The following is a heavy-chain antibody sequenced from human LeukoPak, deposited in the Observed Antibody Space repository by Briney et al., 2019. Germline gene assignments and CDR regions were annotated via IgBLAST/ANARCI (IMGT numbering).Heavy chain of an antibody. D-gene: IGHD6-19*01. V-gene: IGHV3-30*18. J-gene: IGHJ4*02. Sequence: GGSLRLSCAASGFTFSSYGMHWVRQAPGKGLEWVAVISYDGSNKYYADSVKGRFTISRDNSKNTLYLQMNNLRAEDTAVYYCAKVRSSGWYGPGDYWGQGTLVTVSS. CDR2: ISYDGSNK. CDR3: AKVRSSGWYGPGDY. CDR1: GFTFSSYG.